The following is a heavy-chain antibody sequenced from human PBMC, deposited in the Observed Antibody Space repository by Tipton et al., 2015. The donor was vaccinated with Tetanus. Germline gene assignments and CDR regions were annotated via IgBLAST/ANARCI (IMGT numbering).Heavy chain of an antibody. J-gene: IGHJ4*02. CDR1: GASFSSGDYY. CDR3: ARAAGFLGLTRDF. CDR2: IYQTGTT. Sequence: LRLSCTVSGASFSSGDYYWSWIRKPPGKDLEWIGYIYQTGTTYYNPSLKGRVTTSMDRSNTQFSLRLDSLTAADTAVYYCARAAGFLGLTRDFWGRGTLVSVSS. D-gene: IGHD2/OR15-2a*01. V-gene: IGHV4-30-4*01.